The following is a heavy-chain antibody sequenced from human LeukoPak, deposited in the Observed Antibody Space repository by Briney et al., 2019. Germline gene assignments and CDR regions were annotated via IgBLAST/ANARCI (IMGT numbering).Heavy chain of an antibody. CDR1: GFTVNKNF. V-gene: IGHV3-66*01. J-gene: IGHJ4*02. Sequence: PGRSLSLSCAVSGFTVNKNFMSGVRHAPARGLECVLVIDSGGSTYYTDTGKGRVTDSRDNSKNTVYRQMNSLGAEDTAVYYCATDTDYYGSGTLGYLDYWGQGTRVTVSS. D-gene: IGHD3-10*01. CDR3: ATDTDYYGSGTLGYLDY. CDR2: IDSGGST.